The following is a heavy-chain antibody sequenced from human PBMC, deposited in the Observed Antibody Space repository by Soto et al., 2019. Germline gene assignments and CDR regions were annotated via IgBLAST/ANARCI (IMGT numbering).Heavy chain of an antibody. CDR3: AKDITFGAGDYFDS. CDR1: GFTFSSYA. CDR2: ISSSGERT. V-gene: IGHV3-23*01. J-gene: IGHJ4*02. Sequence: EVQLLESGGSLVQPGGSLGLSCTASGFTFSSYAMSCVRHPPGTGLEWVSGISSSGERTYYEESVKGRFTIYRDHSKNTLCLLMSRLRVENTAVYYCAKDITFGAGDYFDSWGQGTLVTVSS. D-gene: IGHD3-10*01.